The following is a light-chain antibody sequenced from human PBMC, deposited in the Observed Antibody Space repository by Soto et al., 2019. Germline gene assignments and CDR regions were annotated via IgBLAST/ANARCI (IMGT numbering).Light chain of an antibody. Sequence: DIQMTQSPSTLSAAVGDRVTITCRASQSISSWLAWYQQKPGKGPKLLIYDASSLESGVPSRFSGSGSGTEFTLTISSLQPDDFATYYCRQYNSYRTFGKGTKVDIK. CDR3: RQYNSYRT. CDR1: QSISSW. V-gene: IGKV1-5*01. CDR2: DAS. J-gene: IGKJ1*01.